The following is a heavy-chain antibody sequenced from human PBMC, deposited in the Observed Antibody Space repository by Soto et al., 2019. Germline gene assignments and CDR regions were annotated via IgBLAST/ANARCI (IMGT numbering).Heavy chain of an antibody. Sequence: GGSLRLSCAASGFTFSDSYMSWIRQAPGKGLEWLSYISGSDDTIYYAGSVKGRLTVSRDNAKKSLYLQMNSLRAEDTAVYYCARLPYCTGGTCVGPFDYWGQGALVTVSS. J-gene: IGHJ4*02. V-gene: IGHV3-11*01. CDR3: ARLPYCTGGTCVGPFDY. CDR2: ISGSDDTI. D-gene: IGHD2-15*01. CDR1: GFTFSDSY.